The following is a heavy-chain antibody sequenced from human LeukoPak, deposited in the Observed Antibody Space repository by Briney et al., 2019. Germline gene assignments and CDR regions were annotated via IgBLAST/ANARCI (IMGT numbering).Heavy chain of an antibody. V-gene: IGHV4-34*01. Sequence: KPSVTLSLTCAVYGGSFSGYYWSWIRQPPGKGLEWIGEINHSGSTNYNPSLKSRVTISVDTSKNQFSLKLSSVTAADTAVYYCARPRIALGKAKHPLDYWGQGTLVTVSS. J-gene: IGHJ4*02. D-gene: IGHD7-27*01. CDR3: ARPRIALGKAKHPLDY. CDR2: INHSGST. CDR1: GGSFSGYY.